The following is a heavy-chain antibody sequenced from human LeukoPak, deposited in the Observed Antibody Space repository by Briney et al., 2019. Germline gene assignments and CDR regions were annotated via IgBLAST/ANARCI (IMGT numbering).Heavy chain of an antibody. CDR3: ARDTGTVVDY. CDR2: IYYGGST. Sequence: SETLSLTCTVSGGSISTYYWSWIRQPPGKGLEWIGYIYYGGSTNYNPSLKSRVTTSVDTSKNQFSLKLSSVTAADTAVYYCARDTGTVVDYWGQGTLVTVSS. V-gene: IGHV4-59*01. J-gene: IGHJ4*02. D-gene: IGHD4-23*01. CDR1: GGSISTYY.